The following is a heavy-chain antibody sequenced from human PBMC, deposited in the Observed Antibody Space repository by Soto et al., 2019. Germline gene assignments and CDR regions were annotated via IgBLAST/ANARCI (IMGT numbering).Heavy chain of an antibody. J-gene: IGHJ6*02. CDR1: GFTFSGSA. D-gene: IGHD3-10*01. CDR3: TRFGLDGSGSYYGPSYYYYGMDV. Sequence: GGSLRLSCAASGFTFSGSAMHWVRQASGKGLEWVGRIRSKANSYATAYGASVKGRFTISRDDSKNTAYLQMNSLKTEDTAVYYCTRFGLDGSGSYYGPSYYYYGMDVWGQGTTVTVSS. V-gene: IGHV3-73*01. CDR2: IRSKANSYAT.